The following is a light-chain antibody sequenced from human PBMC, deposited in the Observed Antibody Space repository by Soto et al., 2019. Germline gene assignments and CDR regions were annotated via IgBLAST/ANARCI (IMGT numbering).Light chain of an antibody. J-gene: IGKJ4*02. CDR2: GAS. V-gene: IGKV3-15*01. CDR3: QQYIQWPRGM. CDR1: QTVSSK. Sequence: EIVMTQSPATLSGSPGERATLSCRASQTVSSKLAWYQQRPGQVPRLLIYGASTRAAGIAARFSGSGSGTEFTLTISSLQSEDFAVYYCQQYIQWPRGMFGGGTKVEIK.